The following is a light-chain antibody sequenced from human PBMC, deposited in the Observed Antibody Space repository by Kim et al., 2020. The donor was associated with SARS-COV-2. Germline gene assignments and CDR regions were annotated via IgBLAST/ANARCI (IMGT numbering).Light chain of an antibody. CDR3: QQGSNWPIT. J-gene: IGKJ5*01. V-gene: IGKV3-11*01. Sequence: EIVLTQSPATLSLSPGERATLSCRASQSVSSYLAWYQQKPGQAPRLLIYDASNRATGIPARFSGSGSGTDFTLTISSLDPEDFAVYYCQQGSNWPITFGQGTRLEIK. CDR1: QSVSSY. CDR2: DAS.